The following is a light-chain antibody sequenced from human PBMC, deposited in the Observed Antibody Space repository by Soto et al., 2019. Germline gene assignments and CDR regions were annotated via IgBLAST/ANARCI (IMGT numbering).Light chain of an antibody. V-gene: IGLV1-44*01. Sequence: QSVLIQPPSASGTPGQRVTISCSGSSSNIGSKTVNWFQHLPGTAPKLLIFTDNQRPSGVPDRFSGSKSGTSASLAISGLQSEDEADYYCAAWDDSLKAWVFGGGTKLTVL. CDR1: SSNIGSKT. CDR2: TDN. CDR3: AAWDDSLKAWV. J-gene: IGLJ3*02.